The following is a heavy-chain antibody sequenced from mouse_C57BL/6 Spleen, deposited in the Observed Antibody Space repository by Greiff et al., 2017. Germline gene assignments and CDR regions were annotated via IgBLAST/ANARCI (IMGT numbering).Heavy chain of an antibody. V-gene: IGHV1-64*01. D-gene: IGHD6-1*01. Sequence: QVQLQQPGAELVKPGASVKMSCKASGYTFTSYWMHWVKQRPGQGLEWIGMIHPKSGSTNYNEKFKSKATLTVDKSSSTAYMQLSRLTSEDSAVYYCARHCSSGYSMDYWGQGTSVTVSS. CDR1: GYTFTSYW. CDR3: ARHCSSGYSMDY. J-gene: IGHJ4*01. CDR2: IHPKSGST.